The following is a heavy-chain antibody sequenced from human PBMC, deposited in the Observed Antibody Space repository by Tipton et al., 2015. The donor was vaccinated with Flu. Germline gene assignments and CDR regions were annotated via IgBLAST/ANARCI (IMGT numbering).Heavy chain of an antibody. CDR2: VKQDGGEK. Sequence: SLRLSCEASGFTFKSYWMSWVRQTPGKGLEWVANVKQDGGEKHYADSVKGRFTISRDNSKNTFYLQMNSLRAEDTAIYYCARDHPPSITVLGEITDYFGMAVWGQGTTVTVSS. CDR3: ARDHPPSITVLGEITDYFGMAV. J-gene: IGHJ6*02. D-gene: IGHD3-3*01. V-gene: IGHV3-7*03. CDR1: GFTFKSYW.